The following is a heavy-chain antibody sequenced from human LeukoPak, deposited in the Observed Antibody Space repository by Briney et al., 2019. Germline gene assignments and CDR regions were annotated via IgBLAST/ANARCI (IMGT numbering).Heavy chain of an antibody. CDR1: GFTFSSYS. D-gene: IGHD2-2*01. CDR2: ISSSRSYI. V-gene: IGHV3-21*01. CDR3: VPLFRCSSTSCYADFDY. J-gene: IGHJ4*02. Sequence: GGSLRLSCAASGFTFSSYSMNWVRQAPGKGLEWVSSISSSRSYIYYADSVKGRFTISRDNAKNSLYLQMNSLRAEDTAVYYCVPLFRCSSTSCYADFDYWGQGTLVTVSS.